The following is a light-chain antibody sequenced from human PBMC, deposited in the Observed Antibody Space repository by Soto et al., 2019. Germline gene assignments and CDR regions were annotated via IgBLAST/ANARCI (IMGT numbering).Light chain of an antibody. CDR2: DTS. CDR3: QQFSSYPLT. J-gene: IGKJ4*01. CDR1: QGIGDT. Sequence: EVVMRQSPATLSVSPGEFATLSCMASQGIGDTLAWYQHKPGQTPRLLIYDTSTRATGVPDRFSGGGSGTDFTLTISRLEPEDFAVYYCQQFSSYPLTFGGGTKVDIK. V-gene: IGKV3-15*01.